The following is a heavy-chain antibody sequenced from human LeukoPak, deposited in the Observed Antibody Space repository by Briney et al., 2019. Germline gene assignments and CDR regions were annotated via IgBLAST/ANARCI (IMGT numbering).Heavy chain of an antibody. J-gene: IGHJ6*03. V-gene: IGHV3-20*04. CDR2: ITWNSDTT. Sequence: GGSLRLSCAASGFSFNDYGMIWVRQIPGKGLEWVSGITWNSDTTDYADSVKGRFNIFRDNGKNYLYLQMNSLRAEDTAVYYCARDGGGNSFYYYYYMDVWGKGTTVTVSS. CDR1: GFSFNDYG. D-gene: IGHD4-23*01. CDR3: ARDGGGNSFYYYYYMDV.